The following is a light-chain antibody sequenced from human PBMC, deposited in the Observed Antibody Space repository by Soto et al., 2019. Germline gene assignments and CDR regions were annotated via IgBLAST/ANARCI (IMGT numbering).Light chain of an antibody. CDR2: EDS. CDR1: SSDVGSYNL. V-gene: IGLV2-23*01. CDR3: CSYAGSGTYV. J-gene: IGLJ1*01. Sequence: QSALTQPASVSGSPGQSITISCTGTSSDVGSYNLVSWFQHHPGKAPKLMIYEDSTRPSGISNRFSGSKSGNTASLTISGLQAEDEADYYCCSYAGSGTYVFGTGTKVTVL.